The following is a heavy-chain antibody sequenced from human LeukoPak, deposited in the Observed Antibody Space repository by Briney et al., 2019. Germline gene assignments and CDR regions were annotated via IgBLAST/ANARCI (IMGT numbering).Heavy chain of an antibody. CDR3: ARTRDTALNYFDV. Sequence: PSETLSLTCSVSSGSIIRYHWSWIRQPAGKGLEWIGRLGTSGSPNYNPSLKSRVTMSVDTSKNQLSLKLSSVTGADTAVYYCARTRDTALNYFDVWGRGTLVTVSS. CDR1: SGSIIRYH. V-gene: IGHV4-4*07. CDR2: LGTSGSP. J-gene: IGHJ2*01. D-gene: IGHD5-18*01.